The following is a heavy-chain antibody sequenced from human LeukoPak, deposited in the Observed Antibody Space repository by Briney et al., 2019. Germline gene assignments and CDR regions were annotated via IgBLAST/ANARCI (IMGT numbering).Heavy chain of an antibody. V-gene: IGHV3-53*01. J-gene: IGHJ4*02. D-gene: IGHD6-19*01. CDR3: ASKQWLPY. CDR2: IYSGGST. CDR1: GFTFSSYS. Sequence: GGSLRLSCAASGFTFSSYSMNWVRQAPGKGLEWVSVIYSGGSTYYADSVKGRFTISRDNSKNTLYLQMNSLRAEDTAVYYCASKQWLPYWGQGTLVTVSS.